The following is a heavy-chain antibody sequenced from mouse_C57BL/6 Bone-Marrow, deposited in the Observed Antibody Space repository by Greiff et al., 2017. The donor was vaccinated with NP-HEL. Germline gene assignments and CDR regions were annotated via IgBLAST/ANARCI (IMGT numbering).Heavy chain of an antibody. D-gene: IGHD2-12*01. CDR3: ALRLGYAMDY. J-gene: IGHJ4*01. Sequence: VKLVESGPELVKPGASVKISCKASGYAFSSSWMNWVKQRPGKGLEWIGRIYPGDGDTNYNGKFKGKATLTADKSSSTAYMQLSSLTSEDSAVYFCALRLGYAMDYWGQGTSVTVSS. CDR2: IYPGDGDT. V-gene: IGHV1-82*01. CDR1: GYAFSSSW.